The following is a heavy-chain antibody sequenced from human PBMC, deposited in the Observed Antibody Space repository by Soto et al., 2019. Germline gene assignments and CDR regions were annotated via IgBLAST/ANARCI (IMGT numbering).Heavy chain of an antibody. CDR3: AKRWVLDV. J-gene: IGHJ6*04. Sequence: GGSLRLSCAASGFTFSSYWMSWVRQAPGKGLEWVSTINSSGGSTYYVDSVKGRFAISRDNSKNTLYLQMNSLRAEDTAVYYCAKRWVLDVWGKGTTVTVSS. V-gene: IGHV3-23*01. CDR1: GFTFSSYW. D-gene: IGHD1-26*01. CDR2: INSSGGST.